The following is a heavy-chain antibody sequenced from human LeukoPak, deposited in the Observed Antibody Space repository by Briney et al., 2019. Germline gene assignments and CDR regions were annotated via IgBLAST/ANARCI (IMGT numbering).Heavy chain of an antibody. V-gene: IGHV3-30*02. CDR3: AGEVVTMGRNFDY. CDR2: IWYDGSNK. Sequence: GGSLRLSCVGSGFTFSDYAMHWVRQAPDRGLEWVASIWYDGSNKYYADSVTGRFTISRDNSRNTLYLQMNSQRVEDTAIYYCAGEVVTMGRNFDYWGQGTQVTVSS. CDR1: GFTFSDYA. J-gene: IGHJ4*01. D-gene: IGHD2-2*01.